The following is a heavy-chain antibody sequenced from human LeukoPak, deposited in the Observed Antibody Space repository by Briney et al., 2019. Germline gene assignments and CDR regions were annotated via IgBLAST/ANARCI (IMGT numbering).Heavy chain of an antibody. CDR3: AKDQYYYGSGSYYFDY. CDR2: ISGSGGST. CDR1: GFTFGSYA. D-gene: IGHD3-10*01. V-gene: IGHV3-23*01. J-gene: IGHJ4*02. Sequence: GGSLRLSCAASGFTFGSYAMSWVRQAPGKGLEWVSAISGSGGSTYYADSVKGRFTISRDNSKNTLYLQMNSLRAEDTAVYYCAKDQYYYGSGSYYFDYWGQGTLVTVSS.